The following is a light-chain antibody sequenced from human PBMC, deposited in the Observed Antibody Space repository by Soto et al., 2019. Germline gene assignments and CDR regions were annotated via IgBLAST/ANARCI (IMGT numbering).Light chain of an antibody. CDR2: DVT. CDR3: LTGNNYRV. Sequence: QSALTQPPSASGSPGQSVTVSCTGIGGDLRDSNYVSWYQQHPGKAPKPIIYDVTKRPSGVPDRFSGYKSGNTASLTVSGVQPEDEADYFCLTGNNYRVFGTGTKLTVL. CDR1: GGDLRDSNY. V-gene: IGLV2-8*01. J-gene: IGLJ1*01.